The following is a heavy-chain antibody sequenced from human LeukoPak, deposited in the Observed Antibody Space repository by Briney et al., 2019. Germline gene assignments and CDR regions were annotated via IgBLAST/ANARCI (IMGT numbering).Heavy chain of an antibody. CDR3: VGDGGSGSPYDF. D-gene: IGHD3-10*01. J-gene: IGHJ4*02. Sequence: ASVKVSCKASGYTFTHYFAHWVRQAPGQGLQWMGWINPNTGATSYPQKFQGRVTITRDTSISTAYMELRSLRSDDTAIYYCVGDGGSGSPYDFWGQGTLVTVSS. CDR2: INPNTGAT. CDR1: GYTFTHYF. V-gene: IGHV1-2*02.